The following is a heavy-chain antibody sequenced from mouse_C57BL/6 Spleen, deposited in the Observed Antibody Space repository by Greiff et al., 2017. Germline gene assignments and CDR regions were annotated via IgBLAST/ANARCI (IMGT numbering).Heavy chain of an antibody. CDR2: IYPGNSDT. V-gene: IGHV1-5*01. D-gene: IGHD2-4*01. CDR3: TRALYYDYDDGPYFDY. Sequence: EVHLVESGTVLARPGASVKMSCKTSGYTFTSYWMHWVKQRPGQGLEWIGAIYPGNSDTSYNQKFKGKAKLTAVTSASTAYMELSSLTNEDSAVYYCTRALYYDYDDGPYFDYWGQGTTLTVSS. CDR1: GYTFTSYW. J-gene: IGHJ2*01.